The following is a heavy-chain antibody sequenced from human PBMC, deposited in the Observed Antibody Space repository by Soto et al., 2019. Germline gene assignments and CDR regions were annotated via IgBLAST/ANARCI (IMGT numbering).Heavy chain of an antibody. CDR3: ARGEVPAAMSLYYYYYGMDV. CDR1: GGTFSSYA. D-gene: IGHD2-2*01. CDR2: IIPIFGTA. J-gene: IGHJ6*02. Sequence: QVQLVQSGAEVKKPGSSVKVSCKASGGTFSSYAISWVRQAPGQGLEWMGGIIPIFGTANYAPKFQGRVTITADDSTSTAYMELSSLRSEDTAVYYCARGEVPAAMSLYYYYYGMDVWGQGTTVTVSS. V-gene: IGHV1-69*01.